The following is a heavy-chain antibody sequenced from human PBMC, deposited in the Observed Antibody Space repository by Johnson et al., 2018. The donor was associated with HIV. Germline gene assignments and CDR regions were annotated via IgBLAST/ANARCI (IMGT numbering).Heavy chain of an antibody. CDR3: ARVSMLFIAADAFDI. V-gene: IGHV3-9*01. D-gene: IGHD2-21*01. CDR1: RFTFDDYA. J-gene: IGHJ3*02. CDR2: ISWNSGSI. Sequence: VQLVESGGGLVQPGRSLRLSCAASRFTFDDYAMHWVRQTPGKGLEWVSGISWNSGSIGYADSVKGRFTISRDNAKNSLYLQMNSLRAEDTALYYCARVSMLFIAADAFDIWGQGTMVTVSS.